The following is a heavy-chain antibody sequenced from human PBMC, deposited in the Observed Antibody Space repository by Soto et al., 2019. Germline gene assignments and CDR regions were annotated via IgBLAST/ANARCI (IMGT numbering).Heavy chain of an antibody. CDR3: ASSEITMVRGVIYYYYYGMDV. CDR1: GGTFSSYA. Sequence: QVQLVQSGAEVKKPGSSVKVSCKASGGTFSSYAISWVRQAPGQGLEWMGGIIPIFGTANYAQKFQGRVTITEDESTSTAYMELSSLRSEDTAVYYCASSEITMVRGVIYYYYYGMDVWGQGTTVTVSS. J-gene: IGHJ6*02. V-gene: IGHV1-69*01. D-gene: IGHD3-10*01. CDR2: IIPIFGTA.